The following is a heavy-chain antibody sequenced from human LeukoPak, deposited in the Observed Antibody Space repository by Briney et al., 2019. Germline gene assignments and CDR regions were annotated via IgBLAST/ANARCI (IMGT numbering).Heavy chain of an antibody. J-gene: IGHJ4*02. V-gene: IGHV3-30*19. Sequence: PGGSLRLSCAASGFTFSSYGMHWVRQAPGKGLEWVAVIWYDGSNKYYADSVKGRFTISRDNSKNTLYLQMNSLRAEDTAVYYCARDGYYGSGSYGDYWGQGTLVTVSS. CDR1: GFTFSSYG. D-gene: IGHD3-10*01. CDR3: ARDGYYGSGSYGDY. CDR2: IWYDGSNK.